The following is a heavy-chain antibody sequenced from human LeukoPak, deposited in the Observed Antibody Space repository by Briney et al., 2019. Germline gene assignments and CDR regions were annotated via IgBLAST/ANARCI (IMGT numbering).Heavy chain of an antibody. Sequence: SQTLSLTCAISGDSVSSNSAAWNWIRQSPSKGLEWLGRTYYRSKWYNYYAVSVKSRITINPDTSKNQFSLQLNSVTHEDTAVYYCAKQVGATPYFDYWGQGTLVTVSS. J-gene: IGHJ4*02. CDR1: GDSVSSNSAA. CDR2: TYYRSKWYN. V-gene: IGHV6-1*01. D-gene: IGHD1-26*01. CDR3: AKQVGATPYFDY.